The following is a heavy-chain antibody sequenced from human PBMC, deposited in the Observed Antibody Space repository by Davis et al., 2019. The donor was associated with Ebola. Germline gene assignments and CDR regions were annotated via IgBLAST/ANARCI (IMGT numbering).Heavy chain of an antibody. Sequence: GESLKISCAASGFTFSSYSMNWVRQAPGKGLEWASSISSSSSYIYYADSVKGRFTISRDNAKNSLYLQMNSLRAEDTAVYYCAIPPGSASTFDYWGQGTLVTVSS. CDR1: GFTFSSYS. V-gene: IGHV3-21*01. CDR2: ISSSSSYI. D-gene: IGHD1-14*01. J-gene: IGHJ4*02. CDR3: AIPPGSASTFDY.